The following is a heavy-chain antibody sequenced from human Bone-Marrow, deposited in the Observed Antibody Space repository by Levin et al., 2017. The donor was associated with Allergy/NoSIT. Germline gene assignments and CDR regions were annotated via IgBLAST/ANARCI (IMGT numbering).Heavy chain of an antibody. CDR1: GGSFSTYS. CDR3: ARVPETWIDP. J-gene: IGHJ5*02. CDR2: INHSGST. Sequence: KSSETLSLTCAVYGGSFSTYSWTWIRQPPGKGLEWIGKINHSGSTNYNPSLKSRITISLDKSKNHFSLKLSSVTAADTAVYYCARVPETWIDPWGQGTPVTVSS. V-gene: IGHV4-34*01.